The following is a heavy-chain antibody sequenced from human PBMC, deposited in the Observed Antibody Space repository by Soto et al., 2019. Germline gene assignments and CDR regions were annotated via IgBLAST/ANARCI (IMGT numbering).Heavy chain of an antibody. V-gene: IGHV4-61*05. CDR3: ARQLYRRGQQALPNWFAP. Sequence: SETLSLACTVSGGSISSSSYHWGWIRQPPGKGLEWIGYIYYSGSTNYNPSLKSRVTISVDTSKNQFSLKLSSVTAADTAVYYCARQLYRRGQQALPNWFAPWGQGTLVTVSS. J-gene: IGHJ5*02. CDR1: GGSISSSSYH. CDR2: IYYSGST. D-gene: IGHD6-13*01.